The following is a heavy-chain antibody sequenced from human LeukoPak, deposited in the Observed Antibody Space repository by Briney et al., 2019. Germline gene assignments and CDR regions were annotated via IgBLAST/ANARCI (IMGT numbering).Heavy chain of an antibody. J-gene: IGHJ4*02. D-gene: IGHD4-17*01. CDR1: GFIFSSYA. CDR3: ARRGESANYGDYRFDY. CDR2: ISGGGAAT. V-gene: IGHV3-23*01. Sequence: GGSLRLSCAASGFIFSSYAMSWVRQAPGKGLEWISAISGGGAATYYADSVKGRFTISRDNSKNTLYLQMNSLRAEDTAVYYCARRGESANYGDYRFDYWGQGTLVTVSS.